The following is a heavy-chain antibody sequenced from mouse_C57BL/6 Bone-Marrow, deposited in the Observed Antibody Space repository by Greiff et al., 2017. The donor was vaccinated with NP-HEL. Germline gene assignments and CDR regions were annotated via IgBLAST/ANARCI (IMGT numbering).Heavy chain of an antibody. J-gene: IGHJ4*01. Sequence: EVMLVESGGGLVQSGRSLRLSCATSGFTFSDFYMEWVRQAPGKGLEWIAASRNKANDYTTEYSASVKGRFIVSRDTSQSILYLQMNALRAEDTAIYYCARALYEENAMDYWGQGTSVTVSS. D-gene: IGHD2-3*01. CDR2: SRNKANDYTT. CDR3: ARALYEENAMDY. CDR1: GFTFSDFY. V-gene: IGHV7-1*01.